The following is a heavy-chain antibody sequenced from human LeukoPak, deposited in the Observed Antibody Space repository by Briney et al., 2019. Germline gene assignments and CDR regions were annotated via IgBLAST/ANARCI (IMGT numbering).Heavy chain of an antibody. Sequence: ASVKVSCKVSGYTLTELSMHWVRQAPGQGLEWMGIINPSGGSTSYAQKFQGRVTMTRDTSTSTVYMELSSLRSEDTAVYYCARSSYLAYCGGDCYSPDAFDIWGQGTMVTVSS. D-gene: IGHD2-21*02. J-gene: IGHJ3*02. V-gene: IGHV1-46*01. CDR1: GYTLTELS. CDR2: INPSGGST. CDR3: ARSSYLAYCGGDCYSPDAFDI.